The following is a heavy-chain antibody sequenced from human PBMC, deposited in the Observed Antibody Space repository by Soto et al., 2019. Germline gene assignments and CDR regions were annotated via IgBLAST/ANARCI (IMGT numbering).Heavy chain of an antibody. V-gene: IGHV4-39*01. CDR1: SGSISSSLYY. CDR2: IYSTVST. J-gene: IGHJ3*02. CDR3: ARLPYYDTPPVTFDI. D-gene: IGHD3-22*01. Sequence: PSETLSLTCSVSSGSISSSLYYWGWIRQPPGKGLEWIGTIYSTVSTHYNPSLKSRVTISVDTSKNQFSLKLNPVTAADTAVYYCARLPYYDTPPVTFDIWGQGAMVTVSS.